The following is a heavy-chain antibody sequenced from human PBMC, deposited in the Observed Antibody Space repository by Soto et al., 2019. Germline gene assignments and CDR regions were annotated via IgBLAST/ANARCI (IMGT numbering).Heavy chain of an antibody. CDR2: IIPILGIA. J-gene: IGHJ4*02. CDR3: ARDLRIAVAHTGLAPLDY. Sequence: SEKVYCKASAGTFSTYTISWVRQAPGQGLEWMGRIIPILGIANYAQKFQCRVTITADESTSTAYMDLSSLRSEDTAVYYCARDLRIAVAHTGLAPLDYWGQGTLVTVSS. CDR1: AGTFSTYT. V-gene: IGHV1-69*04. D-gene: IGHD6-19*01.